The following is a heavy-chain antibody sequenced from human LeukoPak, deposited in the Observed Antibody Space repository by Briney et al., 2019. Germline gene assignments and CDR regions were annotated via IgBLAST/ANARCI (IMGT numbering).Heavy chain of an antibody. CDR2: INPNSGGT. V-gene: IGHV1-2*02. D-gene: IGHD3-10*01. CDR3: ARTRVPYYYGSGSYYNGPYYYYMDV. J-gene: IGHJ6*03. CDR1: GYTFTGYY. Sequence: GASVKVSCKASGYTFTGYYMHWVRQAPGPGLEWMGWINPNSGGTNYAQKFQGRVTMTRDTSMSTDYMELSRLRSDDTAVYYCARTRVPYYYGSGSYYNGPYYYYMDVWGKGTTVTVSS.